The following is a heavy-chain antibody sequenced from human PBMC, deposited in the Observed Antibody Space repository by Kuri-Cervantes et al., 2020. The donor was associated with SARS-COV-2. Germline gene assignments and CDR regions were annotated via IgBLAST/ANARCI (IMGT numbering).Heavy chain of an antibody. CDR3: AKINWNDPLHS. V-gene: IGHV3-21*04. CDR1: GFTFSSYS. CDR2: ISSSSSYI. D-gene: IGHD1-1*01. J-gene: IGHJ4*02. Sequence: GGSLRPSCAASGFTFSSYSMNWVRQAPGKGLEWVSSISSSSSYIYYADSVKDRFTISRDNSKNTLYLQMNSLRAEDTAVYYCAKINWNDPLHSWGQGSLVTVSS.